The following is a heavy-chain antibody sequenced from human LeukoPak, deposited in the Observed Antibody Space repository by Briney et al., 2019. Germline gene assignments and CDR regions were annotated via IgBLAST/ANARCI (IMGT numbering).Heavy chain of an antibody. V-gene: IGHV3-9*01. J-gene: IGHJ6*02. Sequence: PGGSLRPSCAASGFTFSSYWMSWVRQAPGKGLEWVSGISWNSGSIGYADSVKGRFTISRDNAKNSLYLQMNSLRAEDTALYYCAKSKEIYYYYGMDVWGQGTTVTVSS. CDR2: ISWNSGSI. CDR3: AKSKEIYYYYGMDV. CDR1: GFTFSSYW.